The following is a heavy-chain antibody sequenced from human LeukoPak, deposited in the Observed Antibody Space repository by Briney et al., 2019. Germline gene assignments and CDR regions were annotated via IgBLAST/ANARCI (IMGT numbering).Heavy chain of an antibody. J-gene: IGHJ4*02. CDR1: GFTFNNYA. CDR3: ANSSLG. V-gene: IGHV3-23*01. Sequence: PGGSLRLSCAASGFTFNNYAMNWVRQAPGKGLEWVSSISGGGETTYYADSAKGRFTISRDNSQNTLYLQMNSLRAEDTAVYYCANSSLGWGQGTLVTVSS. CDR2: ISGGGETT.